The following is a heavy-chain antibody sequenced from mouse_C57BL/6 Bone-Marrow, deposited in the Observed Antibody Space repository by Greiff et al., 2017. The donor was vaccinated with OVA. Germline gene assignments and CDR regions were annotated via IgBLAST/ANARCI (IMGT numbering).Heavy chain of an antibody. J-gene: IGHJ3*01. CDR1: GYTFTSYW. D-gene: IGHD2-4*01. V-gene: IGHV1-59*01. CDR3: ASYYDYDGGAWFAY. CDR2: IDPSDSYT. Sequence: QVQLQQSGAELVRPGTSVKLSCKASGYTFTSYWMHWVKQRPGQGLEWIGVIDPSDSYTNYNQKFKGKATLTVDTSSSTAYMQLSSLTSEDSAVYYCASYYDYDGGAWFAYWGQGTLVTVSA.